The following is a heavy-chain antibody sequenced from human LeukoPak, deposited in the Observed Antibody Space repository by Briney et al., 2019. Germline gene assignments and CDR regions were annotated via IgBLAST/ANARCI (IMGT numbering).Heavy chain of an antibody. Sequence: PGGSLRLSCVVSGSTFSNYWMHWVRQAPGEGLVWVSRINTDGSDTSYVDSVRGRFTVSRDNAKNTLYLQMNSLRSEDTAVYYCARRGEDGFGYRNSGHGTLGTLSS. V-gene: IGHV3-74*01. CDR2: INTDGSDT. CDR3: ARRGEDGFGYRN. D-gene: IGHD5-12*01. J-gene: IGHJ4*03. CDR1: GSTFSNYW.